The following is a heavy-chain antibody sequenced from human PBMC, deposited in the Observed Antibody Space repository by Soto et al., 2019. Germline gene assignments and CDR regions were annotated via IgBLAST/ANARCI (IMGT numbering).Heavy chain of an antibody. CDR3: ARVNIVVVPAATATHFDY. CDR2: IYYSGST. J-gene: IGHJ4*02. V-gene: IGHV4-31*03. CDR1: GGSISSGGYY. Sequence: PSETLSLTCTVSGGSISSGGYYWSWIRQHPGKGLEWIGYIYYSGSTYYNPSLKSRVTISVDTSKNQFSLKLSSVTAADTAVYHCARVNIVVVPAATATHFDYWGQGTLVTVSS. D-gene: IGHD2-2*01.